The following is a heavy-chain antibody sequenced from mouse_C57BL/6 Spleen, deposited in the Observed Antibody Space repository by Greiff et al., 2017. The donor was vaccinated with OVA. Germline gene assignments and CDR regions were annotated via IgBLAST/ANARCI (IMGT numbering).Heavy chain of an antibody. Sequence: EVKLQESGGGLVKPGGSLKLSCAASGFTFSDYGMHWVRQAPEKGLEWVAYISSGSSTIYYADTVKGRFTISRDNAKNTLFLQMTSLRSEDTAMYYCARGLPYYFDYWGQGTTLTVSS. CDR3: ARGLPYYFDY. J-gene: IGHJ2*01. V-gene: IGHV5-17*01. CDR2: ISSGSSTI. CDR1: GFTFSDYG. D-gene: IGHD3-1*01.